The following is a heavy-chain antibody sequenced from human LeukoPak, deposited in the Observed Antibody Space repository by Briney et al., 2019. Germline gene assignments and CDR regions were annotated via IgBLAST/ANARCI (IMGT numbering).Heavy chain of an antibody. D-gene: IGHD6-25*01. CDR3: ATGRAAAGSLGY. CDR2: IYYTGST. V-gene: IGHV4-59*01. J-gene: IGHJ4*02. Sequence: PSETLSLTCTVSGGSISSYYWSWIRQPPGKGLEWIGYIYYTGSTNFNPSLKSRVTMSLDTSKNQFSLKLNSVTAADTAVYYCATGRAAAGSLGYLGQGTLVTVSS. CDR1: GGSISSYY.